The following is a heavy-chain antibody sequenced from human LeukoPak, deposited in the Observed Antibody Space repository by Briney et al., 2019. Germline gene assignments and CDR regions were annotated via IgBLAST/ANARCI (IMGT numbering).Heavy chain of an antibody. CDR3: ARGVARYYYYGMDV. Sequence: ASVKVSCKASGGTFSSYAISWVRQAPGQGLEWMGRIIPILGIANYAQKFQGRVTITADKSTSTAYMELSSLRSEDTAVYYCARGVARYYYYGMDVWGQGTTVTVSS. CDR2: IIPILGIA. J-gene: IGHJ6*02. V-gene: IGHV1-69*04. CDR1: GGTFSSYA.